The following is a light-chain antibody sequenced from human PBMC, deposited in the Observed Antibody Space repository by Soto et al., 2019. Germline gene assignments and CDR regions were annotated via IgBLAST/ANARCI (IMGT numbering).Light chain of an antibody. CDR2: VAS. J-gene: IGKJ5*01. V-gene: IGKV3-20*01. CDR3: QHYGSSTIT. CDR1: QSVNSN. Sequence: EIVMRQSPATLSVSPGARATLSSKASQSVNSNLAWYQQKPGQAPRLXISVASSRATGIPDRFSGSGSATEFTLTISRLEPEDFALYYCQHYGSSTITFGQGTRLEIK.